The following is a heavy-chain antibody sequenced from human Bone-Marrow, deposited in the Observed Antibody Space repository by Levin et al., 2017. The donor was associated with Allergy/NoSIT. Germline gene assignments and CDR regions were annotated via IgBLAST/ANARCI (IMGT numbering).Heavy chain of an antibody. Sequence: PSETLSLTCNVSGGSISGYYWSWIRQSPGKGLEWIGYIHYNGNTKSNPSLQSRVTISVDKSKNQFALRLSSVTAADTAEYYCARVSDYGDFGYCDYWGQGTLVTVSS. J-gene: IGHJ4*02. D-gene: IGHD4-17*01. CDR1: GGSISGYY. V-gene: IGHV4-59*01. CDR2: IHYNGNT. CDR3: ARVSDYGDFGYCDY.